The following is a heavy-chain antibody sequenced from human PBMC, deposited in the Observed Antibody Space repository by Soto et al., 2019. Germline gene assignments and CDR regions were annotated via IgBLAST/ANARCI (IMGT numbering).Heavy chain of an antibody. CDR1: GFTFSSCA. Sequence: PGESLKISCVASGFTFSSCAMHWVRQAPGKGPEYVSAISSDGSGTYYAASVKGRFSISRDNSKNTLFLHMGSLRPEDTAVYYYTRAPSWTLFFDYWGQGTLVTVSS. D-gene: IGHD3-3*01. CDR3: TRAPSWTLFFDY. J-gene: IGHJ4*02. CDR2: ISSDGSGT. V-gene: IGHV3-64*02.